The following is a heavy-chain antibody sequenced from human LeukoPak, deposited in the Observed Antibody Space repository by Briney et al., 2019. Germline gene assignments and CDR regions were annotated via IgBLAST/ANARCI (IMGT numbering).Heavy chain of an antibody. J-gene: IGHJ4*01. CDR1: GFTFSNSA. CDR2: LSGSGITT. CDR3: AKGIYSSGWSYFDY. Sequence: GGSLRLSCAASGFTFSNSAMSWVRQAPGKGLEWVSTLSGSGITTYYADSVKGRFTISRDNSKNTLYLQMNSLRAEDTAVYYCAKGIYSSGWSYFDYWSHGTLVTVSS. V-gene: IGHV3-23*01. D-gene: IGHD6-19*01.